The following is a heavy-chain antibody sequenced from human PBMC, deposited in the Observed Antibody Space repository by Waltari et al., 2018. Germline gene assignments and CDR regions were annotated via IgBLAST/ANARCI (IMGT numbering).Heavy chain of an antibody. CDR3: ARGGIAADGWPQKNWFDP. D-gene: IGHD6-13*01. V-gene: IGHV1-2*04. CDR1: GYTFTGYS. CDR2: INPNSGGT. Sequence: QVQLVQSGAEVKKPGASVKVSCKASGYTFTGYSMPWVRQAPGQGLEWMGWINPNSGGTNYAQKFQGWVTMTRDTSISTAYMELSRLRSDDTAVYYCARGGIAADGWPQKNWFDPWGQGTLVTVSS. J-gene: IGHJ5*02.